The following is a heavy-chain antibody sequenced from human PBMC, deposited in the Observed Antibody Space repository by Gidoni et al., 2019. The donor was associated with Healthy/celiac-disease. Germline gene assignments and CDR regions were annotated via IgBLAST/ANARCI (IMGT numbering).Heavy chain of an antibody. V-gene: IGHV3-33*01. J-gene: IGHJ4*02. D-gene: IGHD3-22*01. CDR3: ARGYYYDSSGFLDY. CDR2: IWYDGSNK. CDR1: GFTFSSYG. Sequence: QVQLVESGGGVVQPGRSLRLSCAASGFTFSSYGMHWVRQGPGKGLGWVAVIWYDGSNKYYADAVKGRFTISRDNSKNTLYLQMNSLRAEDTAVYYCARGYYYDSSGFLDYWGQGTLVTVSS.